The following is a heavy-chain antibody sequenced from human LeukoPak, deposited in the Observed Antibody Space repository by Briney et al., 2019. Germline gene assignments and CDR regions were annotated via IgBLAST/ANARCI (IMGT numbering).Heavy chain of an antibody. V-gene: IGHV4-59*01. D-gene: IGHD1-1*01. J-gene: IGHJ5*02. CDR1: GGSIWNYF. Sequence: ASETLSLTCTVSGGSIWNYFWTWLRQPPGKGLEWLGHIYSSGTTHYNPSFSTRIAISLDTSKNQFSLRLTSVTAADTAVYYCARGLSTGTTVQPDSWGQGTLVTVSS. CDR2: IYSSGTT. CDR3: ARGLSTGTTVQPDS.